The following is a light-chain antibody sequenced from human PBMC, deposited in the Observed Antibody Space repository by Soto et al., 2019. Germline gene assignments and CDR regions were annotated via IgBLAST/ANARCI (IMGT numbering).Light chain of an antibody. V-gene: IGKV4-1*01. CDR2: WAS. J-gene: IGKJ2*03. CDR1: QSVLYSSNNKNY. Sequence: DIVMTQSPDSLAVSLGERATINCKSSQSVLYSSNNKNYLAWYQQKPGQPPKLLIYWASTRESGVPDRFSGSGSGTDFTLTISSLQAEDVAVYYCQQYYSNRGGFGQGTKLEIK. CDR3: QQYYSNRGG.